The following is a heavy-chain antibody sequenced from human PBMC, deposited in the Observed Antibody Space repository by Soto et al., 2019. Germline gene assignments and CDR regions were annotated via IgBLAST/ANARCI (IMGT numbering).Heavy chain of an antibody. D-gene: IGHD2-21*01. CDR3: ARGLVVKNGMDV. J-gene: IGHJ6*01. CDR1: CGSITSSNW. Sequence: XXTLSLTCAVSCGSITSSNWWSWVRQPPVQGLEWIGEXYHSGXTNYNQYLKSXXTISVDKXXTQSYLKLSSVTAADTAVYYCARGLVVKNGMDVWGQETTVTVSS. CDR2: XYHSGXT. V-gene: IGHV4-4*02.